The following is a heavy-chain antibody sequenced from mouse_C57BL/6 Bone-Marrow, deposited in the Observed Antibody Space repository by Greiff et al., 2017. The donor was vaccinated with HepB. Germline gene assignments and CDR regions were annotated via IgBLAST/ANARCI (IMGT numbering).Heavy chain of an antibody. CDR2: INPNYGGT. CDR1: GYTFTDYY. J-gene: IGHJ1*03. Sequence: EVQLQQSGPELVKPGASVKISCKASGYTFTDYYMNWVKQSHGKSLEWIGDINPNYGGTSYNQKFKGKATLTVDKSSSTAYMELRSLTSEDSAVYYCARKRGNWYFDVWGTGTTVTVSS. V-gene: IGHV1-26*01. CDR3: ARKRGNWYFDV.